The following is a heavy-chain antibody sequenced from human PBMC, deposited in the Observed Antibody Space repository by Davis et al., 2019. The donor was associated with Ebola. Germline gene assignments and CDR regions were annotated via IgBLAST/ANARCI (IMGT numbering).Heavy chain of an antibody. D-gene: IGHD2-2*01. V-gene: IGHV4-39*07. J-gene: IGHJ6*03. CDR1: GGSISSGTYY. CDR2: IYYNGRT. CDR3: ARIVVVPFNSSYNYMDV. Sequence: SETLSLTCSVSGGSISSGTYYWGWVRQPPGKGLEWIGSIYYNGRTYYSSSLEGRVTILLDTSKNQFSLRLRSVTAADTAVYYCARIVVVPFNSSYNYMDVWGKGATVTVSS.